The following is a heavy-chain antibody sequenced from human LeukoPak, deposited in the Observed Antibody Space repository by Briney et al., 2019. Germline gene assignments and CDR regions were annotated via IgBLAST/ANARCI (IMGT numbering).Heavy chain of an antibody. J-gene: IGHJ3*01. Sequence: GGSLRLSCVASGFTFSDYYMSWIRQAPGKGLEWVSYISSSGSTIYYADSVKGRFTISRDNARNSLYLQMNSLRADEDTALYHCARRYYDSSGYTKDAFDVWGQGTMVTVSS. CDR2: ISSSGSTI. CDR3: ARRYYDSSGYTKDAFDV. V-gene: IGHV3-11*01. D-gene: IGHD3-22*01. CDR1: GFTFSDYY.